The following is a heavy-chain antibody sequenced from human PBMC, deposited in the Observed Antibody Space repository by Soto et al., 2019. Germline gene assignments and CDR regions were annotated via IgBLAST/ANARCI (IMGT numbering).Heavy chain of an antibody. Sequence: PSETLSLTCTVSGGSISSGGYYWSWIRQHPGKGLEWIGYIYYSGSTYYNPSLKSRVTISVDTSKNQFSLKLSSVTAADTAVYYCARGEAPINQLPMYYFDYWAREPWSPSPQ. CDR2: IYYSGST. V-gene: IGHV4-31*03. CDR1: GGSISSGGYY. J-gene: IGHJ4*02. CDR3: ARGEAPINQLPMYYFDY. D-gene: IGHD2-2*01.